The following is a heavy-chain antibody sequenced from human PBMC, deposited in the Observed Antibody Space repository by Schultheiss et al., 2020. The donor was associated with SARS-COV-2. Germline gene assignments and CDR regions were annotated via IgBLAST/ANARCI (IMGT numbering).Heavy chain of an antibody. D-gene: IGHD3-22*01. CDR1: GFTFSNYW. V-gene: IGHV3-7*01. Sequence: GESLKISCVASGFTFSNYWMSWVRQAPGKGLEWMANIKKDGSEEYYVDSVKGRFTISRDNSKNTLYLQMNSLRAEDTAVYYCAREDVEDSSAYHPNYWGQGTLVTVSS. CDR3: AREDVEDSSAYHPNY. J-gene: IGHJ4*02. CDR2: IKKDGSEE.